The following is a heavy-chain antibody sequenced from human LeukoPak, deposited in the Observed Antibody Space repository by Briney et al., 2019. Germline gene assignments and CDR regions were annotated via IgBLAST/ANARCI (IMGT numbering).Heavy chain of an antibody. V-gene: IGHV4-34*01. CDR1: GGSFSGYY. CDR3: ARHDYGGSSAWIDP. CDR2: INHSGST. D-gene: IGHD4-23*01. Sequence: PSETLSLTCAVYGGSFSGYYWSWIRQPPEKGLEWIGEINHSGSTYYNPSLMSRVTISVDTSKNQFSLKLTSVTAADTAVYYCARHDYGGSSAWIDPWGQGTPVSVSS. J-gene: IGHJ5*02.